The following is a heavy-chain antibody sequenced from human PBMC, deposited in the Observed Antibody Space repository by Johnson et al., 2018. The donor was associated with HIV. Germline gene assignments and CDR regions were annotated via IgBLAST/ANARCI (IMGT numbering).Heavy chain of an antibody. V-gene: IGHV3-53*01. CDR2: IYSGGST. J-gene: IGHJ3*02. D-gene: IGHD1-26*01. Sequence: VQLVESGGGLIQPGGSLRLSCAASGFTVSSNYMSWVRQAPGKGLEWVSVIYSGGSTYYADSVKGRFTISRDNYKNTLYLQMNSLRAEDTAVYDCARGRYTTAEWDDSFDIWGQGTVVIVSS. CDR3: ARGRYTTAEWDDSFDI. CDR1: GFTVSSNY.